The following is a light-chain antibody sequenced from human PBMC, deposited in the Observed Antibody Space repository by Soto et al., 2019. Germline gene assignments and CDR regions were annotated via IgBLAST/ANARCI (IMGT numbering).Light chain of an antibody. CDR3: QQSYSTPYS. Sequence: DIQMTQSPSSLSASVGDRVTITCRASQSIATYLNWYHHKSGNAPKLLIYSASSLQSGVPSRFSGSGSGTDFTLTISSLQPEDFATYYCQQSYSTPYSFGQGTKLEI. CDR1: QSIATY. J-gene: IGKJ2*01. CDR2: SAS. V-gene: IGKV1-39*01.